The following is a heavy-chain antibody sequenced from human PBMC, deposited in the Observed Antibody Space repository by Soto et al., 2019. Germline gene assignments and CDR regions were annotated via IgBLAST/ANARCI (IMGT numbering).Heavy chain of an antibody. D-gene: IGHD3-3*01. CDR2: INWNGGST. CDR1: GFTFDDYG. J-gene: IGHJ6*02. Sequence: PGGSLRLSCAASGFTFDDYGMSWVRQAPGKGLEWVSGINWNGGSTGYADSVKGRFTISRDNAKNSLYLQMNSLRAEDTALYYCARVFLDEYYYGMDVWGQGTTVTVSS. CDR3: ARVFLDEYYYGMDV. V-gene: IGHV3-20*04.